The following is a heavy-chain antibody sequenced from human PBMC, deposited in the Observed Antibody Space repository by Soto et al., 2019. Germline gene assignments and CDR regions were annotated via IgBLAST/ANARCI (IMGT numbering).Heavy chain of an antibody. CDR1: GFTFSSHA. CDR2: IWNAGNNK. Sequence: QVQLVESGGGVVQPGRSLRLSCAASGFTFSSHAMNWVRQAPGKVLEWVALIWNAGNNKYYADAGSVKGRFTISRDNSRNTLYLEMNSVRADDTGVYYCARGPDYNSFGYFDYWGQGTLVTVSS. CDR3: ARGPDYNSFGYFDY. D-gene: IGHD4-4*01. J-gene: IGHJ4*02. V-gene: IGHV3-33*01.